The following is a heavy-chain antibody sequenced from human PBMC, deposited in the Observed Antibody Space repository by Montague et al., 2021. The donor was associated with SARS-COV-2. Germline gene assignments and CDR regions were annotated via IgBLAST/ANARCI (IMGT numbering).Heavy chain of an antibody. CDR1: GGSISSYY. CDR3: ARDRPRSYYYGSVPYRWGGYGMDV. J-gene: IGHJ6*02. CDR2: IYSSGST. V-gene: IGHV4-4*07. D-gene: IGHD3-10*01. Sequence: SETLSLTCTVSGGSISSYYWSWIRQPAGKGLEWIGRIYSSGSTNYNPSLKSRVTMSVDTSKNQFSLKLSSVTAADTALYYCARDRPRSYYYGSVPYRWGGYGMDVWGQGTTVTVSS.